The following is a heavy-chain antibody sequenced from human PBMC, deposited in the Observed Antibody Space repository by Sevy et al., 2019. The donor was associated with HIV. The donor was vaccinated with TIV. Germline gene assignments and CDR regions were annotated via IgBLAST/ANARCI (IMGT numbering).Heavy chain of an antibody. J-gene: IGHJ4*02. Sequence: GALKLSWTTSGITLSYFCLHWGPQIPGQGLEGVTFIPYGGSDKYYAASVKGRFTISRDDSKNTLYLQMDSLRAEDTAIYYCAKDLAGPGRRYFDYWGQGTLVTVSS. CDR3: AKDLAGPGRRYFDY. V-gene: IGHV3-30*02. CDR2: IPYGGSDK. CDR1: GITLSYFC. D-gene: IGHD6-13*01.